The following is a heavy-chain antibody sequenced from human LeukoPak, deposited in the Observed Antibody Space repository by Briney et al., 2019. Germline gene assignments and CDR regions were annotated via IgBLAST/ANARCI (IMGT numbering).Heavy chain of an antibody. CDR2: ISGSCGST. Sequence: PAGSLRLSCAASGFTFSSYAMSWVRKAPGKGLEWVSAISGSCGSTYYEDSVKGRFTISRDNSKNTLYLQMNSLRAEDTAVYYCAKSTSELGYCSGGSCYSGYYFDYWGQGTLVTVSS. CDR1: GFTFSSYA. CDR3: AKSTSELGYCSGGSCYSGYYFDY. J-gene: IGHJ4*02. D-gene: IGHD2-15*01. V-gene: IGHV3-23*01.